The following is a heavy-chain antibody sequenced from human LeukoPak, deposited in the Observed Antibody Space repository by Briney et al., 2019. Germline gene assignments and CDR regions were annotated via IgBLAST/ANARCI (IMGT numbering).Heavy chain of an antibody. V-gene: IGHV3-15*01. D-gene: IGHD3-16*01. J-gene: IGHJ4*02. CDR1: GFTVTNAW. CDR3: ARDQGGPTSY. Sequence: GGSLRLSCAASGFTVTNAWMNWVRQAPGKGLEWVGLLKSKSDGGTRDYAAPVKGRFTISRDDSSNTFYLQMNSLRDEDTAVYYCARDQGGPTSYWGQGTLVTVSS. CDR2: LKSKSDGGTR.